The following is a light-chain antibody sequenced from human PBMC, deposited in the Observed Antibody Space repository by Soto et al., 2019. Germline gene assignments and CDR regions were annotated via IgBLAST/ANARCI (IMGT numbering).Light chain of an antibody. Sequence: EFVLTQSPGTLSLSPGERATLSCRASQSVGSNYLAWYQQKPGQAPRLLIYGASSRATGIADRFSGSGSGTDFTLTISRLEPEDFAVFYCHQYGTSPATFGQGTKVDIK. CDR3: HQYGTSPAT. V-gene: IGKV3-20*01. J-gene: IGKJ1*01. CDR2: GAS. CDR1: QSVGSNY.